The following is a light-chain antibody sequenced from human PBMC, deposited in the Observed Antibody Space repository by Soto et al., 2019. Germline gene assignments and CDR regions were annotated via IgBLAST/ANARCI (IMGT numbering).Light chain of an antibody. CDR2: GDN. CDR1: SSNIEAGFA. J-gene: IGLJ2*01. CDR3: QSFDSNLSGRGV. Sequence: QAVLTQPPSVSGAPGQWVIISCAGTSSNIEAGFAVHWYQQLPGTAPKLLIFGDNIRASGVPERFSGSKSGTSASLAITGLQAEDEAYYFCQSFDSNLSGRGVFGGGTKVTVL. V-gene: IGLV1-40*01.